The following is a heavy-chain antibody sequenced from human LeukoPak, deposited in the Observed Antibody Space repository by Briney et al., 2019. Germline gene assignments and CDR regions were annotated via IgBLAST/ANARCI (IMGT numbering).Heavy chain of an antibody. J-gene: IGHJ5*02. Sequence: PSQTLSLTCAVYGGSFSSYYWSWIRHPPEKGLELIGEINHSGSTNYNPSLKSRVTISVDTSKNQFSLKLSSVTAADTAVYYCARGPNWLDPWGQGTLVTVSS. CDR1: GGSFSSYY. V-gene: IGHV4-34*01. CDR2: INHSGST. CDR3: ARGPNWLDP.